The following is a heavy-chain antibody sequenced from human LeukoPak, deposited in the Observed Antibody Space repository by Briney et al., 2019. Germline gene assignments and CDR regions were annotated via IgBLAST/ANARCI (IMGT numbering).Heavy chain of an antibody. V-gene: IGHV3-23*01. CDR2: ISGSGGNT. Sequence: PGGSLRLSCTTSGFTFSSYAMSWVRQAPGKGLEWVSTISGSGGNTYYADSVKGRFTISRDNSKNTLYLQMNSLRADDTAAYYCANYGGTYWYCFDYWGQGTLVIVSS. J-gene: IGHJ4*02. D-gene: IGHD1-26*01. CDR1: GFTFSSYA. CDR3: ANYGGTYWYCFDY.